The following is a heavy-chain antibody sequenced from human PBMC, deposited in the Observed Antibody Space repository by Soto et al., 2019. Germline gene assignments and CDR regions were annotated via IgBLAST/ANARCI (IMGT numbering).Heavy chain of an antibody. J-gene: IGHJ6*04. Sequence: EVQLLESGGGLVQPGGSLRLSCAASGFTFSSYAMSWVRQAPGKGLEWVSAISGSGGSTYYADSVKGRFTISRDNSKNTLYLQMNSLRAEDTAVYYCAKAFGKHLIVHPGMDVWGKGTTVTVSS. V-gene: IGHV3-23*01. CDR2: ISGSGGST. CDR1: GFTFSSYA. D-gene: IGHD2-8*01. CDR3: AKAFGKHLIVHPGMDV.